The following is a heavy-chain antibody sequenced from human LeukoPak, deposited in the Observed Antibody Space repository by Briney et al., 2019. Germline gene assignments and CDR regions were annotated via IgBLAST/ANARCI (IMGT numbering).Heavy chain of an antibody. J-gene: IGHJ3*02. CDR2: ISGSGGST. Sequence: PGGSLRLSCAASAFTFDDYTMHWVRQAPGKGLEWVSAISGSGGSTYYADSVKGRFTISRDNSKNTLYLQMNSLRAEDTAVYYCAKDGRRGFDIWGQGTMVTVSS. CDR3: AKDGRRGFDI. V-gene: IGHV3-23*01. CDR1: AFTFDDYT. D-gene: IGHD1-26*01.